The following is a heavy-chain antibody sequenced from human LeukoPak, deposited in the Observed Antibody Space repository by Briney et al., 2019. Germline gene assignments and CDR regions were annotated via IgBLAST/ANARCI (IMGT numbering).Heavy chain of an antibody. Sequence: PSETLSLTCTVSGGSISSSGHYWGWIRQPPGKGLEWIGSIYYNGNSNYNPSLNSRVTISVDTAKNQFSLKLSSVTAADTAVYYRARTSLDYGSGSYRAMNWFDPWGQGTLVTVSS. V-gene: IGHV4-39*07. CDR2: IYYNGNS. CDR1: GGSISSSGHY. J-gene: IGHJ5*02. D-gene: IGHD3-10*01. CDR3: ARTSLDYGSGSYRAMNWFDP.